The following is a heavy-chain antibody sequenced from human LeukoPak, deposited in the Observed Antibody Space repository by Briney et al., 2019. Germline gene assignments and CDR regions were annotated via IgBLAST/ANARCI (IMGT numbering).Heavy chain of an antibody. J-gene: IGHJ4*02. Sequence: GGSLRLSCAASGFTFSSYWMSWVRQAPGKGLEWVANIKQDGSEKYYVDSVKGRFTISRDNAKNSLYLQMNSLRAEDTAVYYCARIRQSGYDLLMADLHYFDYWGQGTLVTVSS. CDR2: IKQDGSEK. CDR1: GFTFSSYW. CDR3: ARIRQSGYDLLMADLHYFDY. V-gene: IGHV3-7*04. D-gene: IGHD5-12*01.